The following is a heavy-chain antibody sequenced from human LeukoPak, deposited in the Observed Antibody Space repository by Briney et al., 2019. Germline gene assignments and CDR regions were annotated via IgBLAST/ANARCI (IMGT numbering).Heavy chain of an antibody. D-gene: IGHD3-10*01. CDR2: IRYDGSNK. CDR1: GFTFSSYG. CDR3: AKDGRDHYVSGSYYRGVPALDY. J-gene: IGHJ4*02. V-gene: IGHV3-30*02. Sequence: GGSLRLSCAASGFTFSSYGMHWVRQAPGKGLEWVAFIRYDGSNKYYADSVKGRFTISRDNSKNTLYVQMNSLRVEDTAVYYCAKDGRDHYVSGSYYRGVPALDYWGQGTLVTVSS.